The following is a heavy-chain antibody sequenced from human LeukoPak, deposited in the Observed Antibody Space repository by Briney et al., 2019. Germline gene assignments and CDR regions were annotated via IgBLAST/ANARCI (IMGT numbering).Heavy chain of an antibody. J-gene: IGHJ5*02. CDR3: ARDEDYGDQIWFDP. Sequence: PSETLSLTCTVSGGSISSYCWSWIRQPAGKGLEWIGRIYTSGSTNYNPSLKSRVTMSVYTSKNQFSLKLGSVTAADTAVYYCARDEDYGDQIWFDPWGQGTLVTVSS. D-gene: IGHD4-17*01. V-gene: IGHV4-4*07. CDR1: GGSISSYC. CDR2: IYTSGST.